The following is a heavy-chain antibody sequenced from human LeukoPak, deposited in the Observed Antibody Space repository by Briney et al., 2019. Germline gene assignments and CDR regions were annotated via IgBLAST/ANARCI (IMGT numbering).Heavy chain of an antibody. CDR2: IFYSGGT. Sequence: PSETLSLTCIVSGGSISSGSYYWGWIRQPPGKGLEWIGNIFYSGGTYYNPSLKSRVTISVDTSKNQFSLKLSSVTAADTAMYYCARLKIVASGTGYSDSWGQGTLVTVSS. CDR1: GGSISSGSYY. CDR3: ARLKIVASGTGYSDS. V-gene: IGHV4-39*01. J-gene: IGHJ4*02. D-gene: IGHD6-13*01.